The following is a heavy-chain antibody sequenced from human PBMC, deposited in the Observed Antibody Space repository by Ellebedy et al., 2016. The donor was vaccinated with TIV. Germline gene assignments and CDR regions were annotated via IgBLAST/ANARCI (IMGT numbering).Heavy chain of an antibody. CDR3: ARDGMTGLDY. CDR2: INPSGGSA. Sequence: ASVKVSCKASGGTFSSYAISWVRQAPGQGLEWMGIINPSGGSASYAQKLQGRVTMTRDTSTRTVYMELSRLRFEDTAVYYCARDGMTGLDYWGQGTLVAVSS. J-gene: IGHJ4*02. D-gene: IGHD3-9*01. CDR1: GGTFSSYA. V-gene: IGHV1-46*04.